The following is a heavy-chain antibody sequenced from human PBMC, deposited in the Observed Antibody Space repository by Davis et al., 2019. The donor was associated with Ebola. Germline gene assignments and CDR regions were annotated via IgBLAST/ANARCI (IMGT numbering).Heavy chain of an antibody. Sequence: GGSLRLSCAASGFTFSDYWMIWGRQAPGKGLEWVANIKEDGSEQNYLDSVRGRFTISRDNAKNSLYLQMNSLRAEDTAVYYCVRDAMRGGDFDYWGQGTLVTVSS. D-gene: IGHD2-21*01. CDR1: GFTFSDYW. CDR2: IKEDGSEQ. V-gene: IGHV3-7*03. CDR3: VRDAMRGGDFDY. J-gene: IGHJ4*02.